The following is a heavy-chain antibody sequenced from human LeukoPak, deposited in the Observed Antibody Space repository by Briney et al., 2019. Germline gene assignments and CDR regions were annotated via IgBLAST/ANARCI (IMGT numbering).Heavy chain of an antibody. V-gene: IGHV3-33*06. J-gene: IGHJ4*02. CDR2: IWYDGSNK. CDR3: AKDLIGESSFGY. CDR1: VFTFRSYG. Sequence: GGSLRLSCAASVFTFRSYGMHGVRQSPAKGLVGVAVIWYDGSNKYYADSVRGRFTISRDNSKNKLYLQMKSLRAEDTAVYYCAKDLIGESSFGYWGQGTLVTVSS. D-gene: IGHD3-10*01.